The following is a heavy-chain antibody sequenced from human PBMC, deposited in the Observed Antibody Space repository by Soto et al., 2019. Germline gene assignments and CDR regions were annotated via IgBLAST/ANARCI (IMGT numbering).Heavy chain of an antibody. CDR1: SDSLSSYY. V-gene: IGHV4-59*01. CDR2: IHYSGST. D-gene: IGHD6-13*01. J-gene: IGHJ5*02. CDR3: AIRGLAARKGRWFDP. Sequence: LTCTVSSDSLSSYYWGWIRQPPGKGLEWIGYIHYSGSTNYNPSLKSQVTISVDTPQNQFSLKVNSMTAADTAVYQCAIRGLAARKGRWFDPWGQGTLVTVSS.